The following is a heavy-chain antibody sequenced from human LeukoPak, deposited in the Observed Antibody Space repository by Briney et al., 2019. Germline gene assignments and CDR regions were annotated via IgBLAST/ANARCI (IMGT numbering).Heavy chain of an antibody. CDR1: GFTFSSYE. D-gene: IGHD3-22*01. V-gene: IGHV3-48*03. J-gene: IGHJ1*01. Sequence: PGGSLRLSCAASGFTFSSYEMNWVRQAPGKGLEWVSYISSSGSTIYYADSVKGRFTISRDNSKNTLYLQMNSLRAEDTAVYYCARDTRYYDSSGYLTLGYFQHWGQGTLVTVSS. CDR2: ISSSGSTI. CDR3: ARDTRYYDSSGYLTLGYFQH.